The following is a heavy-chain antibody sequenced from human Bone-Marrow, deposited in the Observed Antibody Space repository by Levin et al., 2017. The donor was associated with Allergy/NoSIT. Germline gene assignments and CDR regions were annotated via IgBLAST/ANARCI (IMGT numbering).Heavy chain of an antibody. CDR3: ARAEVTTIGYFDS. D-gene: IGHD4-23*01. J-gene: IGHJ4*02. Sequence: SGESLKISCRASGFTFTDYSIHWVRQAPGQGLQWMGRVKSYSGDTNYSQKFQGRVTMTSDTSISTAYMEIMSLRSDDTAVYFCARAEVTTIGYFDSWGQGTLVIVSS. CDR2: VKSYSGDT. CDR1: GFTFTDYS. V-gene: IGHV1-2*06.